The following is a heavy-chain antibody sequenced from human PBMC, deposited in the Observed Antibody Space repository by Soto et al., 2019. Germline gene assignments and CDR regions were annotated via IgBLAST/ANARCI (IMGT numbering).Heavy chain of an antibody. CDR1: GGSFSGYY. CDR2: INHSGST. J-gene: IGHJ4*02. CDR3: ARVVWDYGDYLAPFDY. D-gene: IGHD4-17*01. V-gene: IGHV4-34*01. Sequence: QVQLQQWGAGLLKPSETLSLTCAVYGGSFSGYYWSWIRQPPGKGLEWIGEINHSGSTNYNPSLKSRVTISVDPSKNQFSLKLSSVTAADTAVYYCARVVWDYGDYLAPFDYWGQGTLVTVSS.